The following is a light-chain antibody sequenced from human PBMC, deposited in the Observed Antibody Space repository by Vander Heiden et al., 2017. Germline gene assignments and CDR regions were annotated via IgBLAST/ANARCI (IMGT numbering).Light chain of an antibody. V-gene: IGKV3-20*01. CDR2: GAS. Sequence: LLTQSLGTLSLFPGESASLSCRPSQSVSSGYLAWYQQKPGQPPRLLIYGASSRATGIPDRFSGSGSGTDFTLTISRLEPEDFAVYYCQQYGSTLFTFGPGTKVDIK. CDR1: QSVSSGY. J-gene: IGKJ3*01. CDR3: QQYGSTLFT.